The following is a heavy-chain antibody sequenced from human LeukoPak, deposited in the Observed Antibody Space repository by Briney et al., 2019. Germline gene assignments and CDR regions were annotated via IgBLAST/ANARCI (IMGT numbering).Heavy chain of an antibody. CDR2: IYHSGST. J-gene: IGHJ4*02. CDR3: ARVERGYSYGYAYY. D-gene: IGHD5-18*01. CDR1: GDSISSSKW. V-gene: IGHV4-4*02. Sequence: SGTLSLTCAVSGDSISSSKWWSWVHQPPGKGLEWIGEIYHSGSTNFNPSLKSRATISLDKSKNQFSLKLSSVTAADTAVYYCARVERGYSYGYAYYWGQGTLVTVSS.